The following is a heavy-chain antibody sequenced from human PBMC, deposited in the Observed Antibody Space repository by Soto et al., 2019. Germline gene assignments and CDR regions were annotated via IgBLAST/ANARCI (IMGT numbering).Heavy chain of an antibody. J-gene: IGHJ4*02. V-gene: IGHV4-30-2*01. Sequence: PSETLSLTCNMSGDSYSISTYSWSWIRQPPGKALQWIGFIYQSGVTSYNPSLASRVSISLDRSNNQCSLKLKSVTAADTAVYFCAREPKQNYDSSPWNGGFDSWGPGTLVTVSS. CDR1: GDSYSISTYS. CDR2: IYQSGVT. CDR3: AREPKQNYDSSPWNGGFDS. D-gene: IGHD3-22*01.